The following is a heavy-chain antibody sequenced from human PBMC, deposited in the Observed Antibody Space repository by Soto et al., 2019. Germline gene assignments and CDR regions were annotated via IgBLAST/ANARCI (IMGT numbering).Heavy chain of an antibody. CDR2: IIPIFDTA. Sequence: GASVKVSCTASGGTFSSYAISWVRQAPGQGLEWMGGIIPIFDTANYAQKFQGRVTITADESTSTAYMELSSLRAEDTAVYYCARAECSSTSCYTMRYYYYGMDVWGQGTTVTVSS. J-gene: IGHJ6*02. V-gene: IGHV1-69*13. CDR1: GGTFSSYA. D-gene: IGHD2-2*02. CDR3: ARAECSSTSCYTMRYYYYGMDV.